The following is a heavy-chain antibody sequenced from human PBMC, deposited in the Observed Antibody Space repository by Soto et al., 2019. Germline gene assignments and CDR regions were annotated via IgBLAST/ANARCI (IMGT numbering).Heavy chain of an antibody. Sequence: VQLVESGGGVVQPGRSLRLSCAASGFTFSSYGMHWVRQAPGKGLEWVAVISDDGSNKYYADSVKGRFTISRDNSKNTLYLQMNSLRAEDTAVYYCAKDFYYDSSGYFDYWGQGTLVTVSS. CDR3: AKDFYYDSSGYFDY. J-gene: IGHJ4*02. V-gene: IGHV3-30*18. CDR1: GFTFSSYG. D-gene: IGHD3-22*01. CDR2: ISDDGSNK.